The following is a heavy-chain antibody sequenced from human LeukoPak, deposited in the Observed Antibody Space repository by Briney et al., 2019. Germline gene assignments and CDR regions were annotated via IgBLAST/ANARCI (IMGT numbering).Heavy chain of an antibody. J-gene: IGHJ4*02. CDR3: ANAASYSVDY. V-gene: IGHV4-39*01. Sequence: SETLSLTCTVSGGSVSSSFYYWGWIRQPPGKGLEWIGSMYFSGSTHYNPSLKSRVTISVDTSKNQFSLKLTSVTAADTAVYYCANAASYSVDYWGQGTLVAVSS. CDR2: MYFSGST. CDR1: GGSVSSSFYY. D-gene: IGHD1-26*01.